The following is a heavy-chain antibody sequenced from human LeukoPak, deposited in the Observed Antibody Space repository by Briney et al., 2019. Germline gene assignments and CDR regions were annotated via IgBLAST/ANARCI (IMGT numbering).Heavy chain of an antibody. D-gene: IGHD3-10*01. J-gene: IGHJ5*02. Sequence: GGSLRLSCAASGFTFDDYAMHWVRQAPGKGLEWVSGISWNSGSIGYADSVKGRFTISRDNSKNTLYLQMNSLRAEDTAVYYCAKVAVRGVNWFDPWGQGTLVTVSS. CDR2: ISWNSGSI. CDR1: GFTFDDYA. CDR3: AKVAVRGVNWFDP. V-gene: IGHV3-9*01.